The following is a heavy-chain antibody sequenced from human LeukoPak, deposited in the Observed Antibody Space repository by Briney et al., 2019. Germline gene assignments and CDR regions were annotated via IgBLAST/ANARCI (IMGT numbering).Heavy chain of an antibody. D-gene: IGHD5-12*01. CDR1: GYTFRSYV. V-gene: IGHV3-23*01. CDR2: LSASGDSS. Sequence: GGSLRLPCAASGYTFRSYVMSWVRQAPGKGLEWVSSLSASGDSSYFADSVKGRFTISRDNFRNTLDLQMSSLRAEDTAIYYCAKSTDQISGSSISGGQGTLVTVSS. CDR3: AKSTDQISGSSIS. J-gene: IGHJ4*02.